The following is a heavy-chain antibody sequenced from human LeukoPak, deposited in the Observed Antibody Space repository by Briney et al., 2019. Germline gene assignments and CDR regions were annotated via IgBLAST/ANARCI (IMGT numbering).Heavy chain of an antibody. CDR1: GGSISSGDYY. Sequence: PSETLSLTCTVSGGSISSGDYYWSWIRQPPGKGLEWIGYIYYSGSTYYNPSLKSRVTISVDTSKNQSSLKLGSVTAADTAVYYCARTLLISVSIDYRGQGTLVTVSS. D-gene: IGHD3-10*02. CDR3: ARTLLISVSIDY. CDR2: IYYSGST. V-gene: IGHV4-30-4*08. J-gene: IGHJ4*02.